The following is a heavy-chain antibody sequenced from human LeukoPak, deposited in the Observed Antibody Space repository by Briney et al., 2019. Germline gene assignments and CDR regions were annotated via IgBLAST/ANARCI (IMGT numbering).Heavy chain of an antibody. J-gene: IGHJ4*02. Sequence: ASVKVSCKASGYTFTDYYLHWVRQAPGQGLEWMGWINPNSGGTNYAQTFQGRVTMTRDTSITTAYLELSRLRSDDTAVYYCARIGYNHYFDYWGQGALVTVSS. D-gene: IGHD1-14*01. CDR1: GYTFTDYY. CDR3: ARIGYNHYFDY. CDR2: INPNSGGT. V-gene: IGHV1-2*02.